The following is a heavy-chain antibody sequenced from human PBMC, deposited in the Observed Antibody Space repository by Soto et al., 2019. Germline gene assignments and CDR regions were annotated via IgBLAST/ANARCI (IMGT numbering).Heavy chain of an antibody. CDR3: ARDQYSIFGYMDV. V-gene: IGHV3-21*01. Sequence: PGGSLILSCAASGFTFSSYSMNWVRQAPGKGLEWVSSISSSSSYIYYADSVKGRFTISRDNAKNSLYLQMNSLRAEDTAVYYCARDQYSIFGYMDVWGKGTTVTVSS. D-gene: IGHD2-15*01. CDR1: GFTFSSYS. J-gene: IGHJ6*03. CDR2: ISSSSSYI.